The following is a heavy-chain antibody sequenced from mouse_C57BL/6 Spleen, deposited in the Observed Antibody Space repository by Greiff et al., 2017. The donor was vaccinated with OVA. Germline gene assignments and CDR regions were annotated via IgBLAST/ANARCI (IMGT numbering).Heavy chain of an antibody. Sequence: EVQLVESGPGMVKPSQSLSLTCTVTGYSITSGYDWHWIRHFPGNKLEWMGYISYSGSTNYNPSLKSRISITHDTSKNHFFLKLNSVTTEDTATYYCALDSSGYLYAMDYWGQGTSVTVSS. CDR2: ISYSGST. CDR3: ALDSSGYLYAMDY. J-gene: IGHJ4*01. V-gene: IGHV3-1*01. CDR1: GYSITSGYD. D-gene: IGHD3-2*02.